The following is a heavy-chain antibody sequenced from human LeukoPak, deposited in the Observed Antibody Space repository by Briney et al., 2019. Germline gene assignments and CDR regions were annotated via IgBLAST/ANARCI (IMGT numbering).Heavy chain of an antibody. CDR3: TRAWSYRLDY. V-gene: IGHV3-23*01. CDR2: ISGSGGST. CDR1: GFTFSSYA. J-gene: IGHJ4*02. Sequence: QPGGSLRLSCAASGFTFSSYAMSWVRQAPGKGLEWVSAISGSGGSTYYADSVKGRFTISRDDAKNTLYLQMNSLRAEDTAIYYCTRAWSYRLDYWGQGTLVAVSS. D-gene: IGHD3-16*02.